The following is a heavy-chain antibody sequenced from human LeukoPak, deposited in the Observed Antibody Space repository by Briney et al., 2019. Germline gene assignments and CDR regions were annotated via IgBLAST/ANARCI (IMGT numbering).Heavy chain of an antibody. D-gene: IGHD6-19*01. Sequence: GASVKVSCKASGYTFTSYGISWVRQAPGQGLEWMGWISAYNGNTNYAQKLQGRVTMTTDTSTSTAYMELRSLRSDDTVVYYCARVKSGSIAVAGLLDYWGQGTLVTVSS. V-gene: IGHV1-18*01. CDR1: GYTFTSYG. J-gene: IGHJ4*02. CDR3: ARVKSGSIAVAGLLDY. CDR2: ISAYNGNT.